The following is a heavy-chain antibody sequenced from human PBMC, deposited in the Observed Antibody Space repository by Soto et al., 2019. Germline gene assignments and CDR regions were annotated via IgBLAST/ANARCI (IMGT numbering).Heavy chain of an antibody. CDR2: IDPSDSYT. V-gene: IGHV5-10-1*01. Sequence: PGESLKISCKGSGYSFTSYWISWVRQMPGKGLEWMGRIDPSDSYTNYSPSFQGHVTISADKSISTAYLQWSSLKASDTAMYYCARRRIIAAADHNYYYGMDVWGQGTTVTVSS. D-gene: IGHD6-13*01. CDR3: ARRRIIAAADHNYYYGMDV. J-gene: IGHJ6*02. CDR1: GYSFTSYW.